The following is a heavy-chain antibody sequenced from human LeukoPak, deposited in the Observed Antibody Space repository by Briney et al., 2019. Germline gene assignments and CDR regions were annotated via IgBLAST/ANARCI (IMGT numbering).Heavy chain of an antibody. CDR3: ARAPRSKVDPYCSSTSCYFYYYYYMDV. CDR1: GGTFSSYA. D-gene: IGHD2-2*01. Sequence: EASVKVSCKASGGTFSSYAISWVRQAPGQGLEWMGGIIPIFGTANYAQKFQGRVTITADESTSTAYMELSSLRSEDTAVYYCARAPRSKVDPYCSSTSCYFYYYYYMDVWGKGTTVTVSS. CDR2: IIPIFGTA. V-gene: IGHV1-69*13. J-gene: IGHJ6*03.